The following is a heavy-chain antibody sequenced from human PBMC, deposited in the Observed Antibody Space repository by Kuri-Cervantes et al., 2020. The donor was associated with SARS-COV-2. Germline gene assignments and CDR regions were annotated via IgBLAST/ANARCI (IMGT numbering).Heavy chain of an antibody. J-gene: IGHJ2*01. CDR1: GGSISSGSYY. CDR3: ARDPSMARWWYFDL. V-gene: IGHV4-61*02. CDR2: IYTSGSS. Sequence: SETLSLTCTVSGGSISSGSYYWSWIRQPAEKGLEWIGRIYTSGSSNYNPSLKSRVTISVDTSKNQFSLKLSSVTAADTAVYYCARDPSMARWWYFDLWGRGTLVTVSS. D-gene: IGHD2/OR15-2a*01.